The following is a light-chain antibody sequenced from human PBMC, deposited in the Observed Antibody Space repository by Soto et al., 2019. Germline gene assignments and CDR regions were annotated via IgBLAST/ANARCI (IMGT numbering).Light chain of an antibody. V-gene: IGKV3-20*01. Sequence: EVVLTQSPGTLSLSPGESATLSCGASQSISSGYLAWYQQKPGQAPRLLIYGATSRATGIPGRFSGSGSGTDFTLTVSGLEPEDFAVYYCQQYRSPPPTFGGGTKVEI. CDR1: QSISSGY. J-gene: IGKJ4*01. CDR2: GAT. CDR3: QQYRSPPPT.